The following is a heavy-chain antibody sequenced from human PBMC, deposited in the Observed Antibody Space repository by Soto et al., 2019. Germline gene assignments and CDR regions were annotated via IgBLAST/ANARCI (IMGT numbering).Heavy chain of an antibody. CDR1: GSTFGSYA. D-gene: IGHD6-13*01. CDR3: IAAAGAYYYYGMDV. J-gene: IGHJ6*02. Sequence: QIQLVQSGAEVKKPGSSVKVSCKASGSTFGSYAISRVRQAPGQGLEWMGGIIPIFGTANYAQKFQGRVTITADESTSTAYMELSSLRSEDTAVYYCIAAAGAYYYYGMDVWGQGTTVTVSS. CDR2: IIPIFGTA. V-gene: IGHV1-69*12.